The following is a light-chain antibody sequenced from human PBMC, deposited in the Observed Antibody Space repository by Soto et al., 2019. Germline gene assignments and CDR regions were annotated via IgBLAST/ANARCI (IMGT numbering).Light chain of an antibody. J-gene: IGLJ1*01. V-gene: IGLV2-14*01. CDR1: SSDVGGYNY. CDR3: SSYTSSSTLYV. CDR2: DVS. Sequence: QSALTHPASVSGSPGQSITISCTGNSSDVGGYNYVSWYQQHPGKAPKLMIYDVSNRPSGVSNRFSGSKSGNTASLTISGLQAEDEADYYCSSYTSSSTLYVFGTGTKVTVL.